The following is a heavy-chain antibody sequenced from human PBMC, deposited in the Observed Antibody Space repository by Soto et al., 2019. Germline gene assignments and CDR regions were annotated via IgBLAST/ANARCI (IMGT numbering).Heavy chain of an antibody. Sequence: ASVKVSCKASGYTFTSYDINWVRQATGQGLEWVGRVNPNSGNTGYAQKFQGRVTMTKNTSISTAYMELSSLTSEDTAVYYCAREGYSSSSGPRGNWFDPWGQGTLVTVSS. CDR1: GYTFTSYD. V-gene: IGHV1-8*01. J-gene: IGHJ5*02. CDR3: AREGYSSSSGPRGNWFDP. D-gene: IGHD6-6*01. CDR2: VNPNSGNT.